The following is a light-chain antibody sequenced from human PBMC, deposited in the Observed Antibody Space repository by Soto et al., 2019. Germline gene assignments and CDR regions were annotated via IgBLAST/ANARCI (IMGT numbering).Light chain of an antibody. CDR3: NSYADSNNLV. CDR2: EVT. J-gene: IGLJ2*01. Sequence: QSVLTQPPSASGSPGQSVTISCTGTSSDVGGYNYVSWYQQHPGKAPKLMIYEVTKRPSGVPDRFSGSKSGNTASLTVTGLQAEDEAEYYCNSYADSNNLVFGGGTKLTVL. CDR1: SSDVGGYNY. V-gene: IGLV2-8*01.